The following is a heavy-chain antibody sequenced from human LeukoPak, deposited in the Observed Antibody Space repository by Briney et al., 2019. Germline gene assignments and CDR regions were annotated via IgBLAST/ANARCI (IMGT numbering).Heavy chain of an antibody. CDR1: GGTFSSYT. J-gene: IGHJ5*02. D-gene: IGHD3-10*01. Sequence: SVKVSCKASGGTFSSYTISWVRQAPGQGLEWMGRIIPILGIANYAQKFQGRVTITADKSTSTAYMELSSMRSEDTAVYYCARDGYETYYYGSGSYSNWFDPWGQGTLVTVSS. V-gene: IGHV1-69*04. CDR3: ARDGYETYYYGSGSYSNWFDP. CDR2: IIPILGIA.